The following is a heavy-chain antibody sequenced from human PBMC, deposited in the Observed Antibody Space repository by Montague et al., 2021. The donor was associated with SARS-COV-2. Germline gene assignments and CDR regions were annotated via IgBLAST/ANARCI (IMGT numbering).Heavy chain of an antibody. CDR2: ISDSGST. Sequence: SETLSLTCSASGTSITSYYWSWIRQPPGKGLEWIGYISDSGSTNYSPSLKSRVTMSVDTSKNQMSLKLTSVTAADTAVYYCARGCLSYFGAGSHCYGMDVWGQGTTVTVSS. CDR1: GTSITSYY. V-gene: IGHV4-59*01. CDR3: ARGCLSYFGAGSHCYGMDV. D-gene: IGHD3-10*01. J-gene: IGHJ6*02.